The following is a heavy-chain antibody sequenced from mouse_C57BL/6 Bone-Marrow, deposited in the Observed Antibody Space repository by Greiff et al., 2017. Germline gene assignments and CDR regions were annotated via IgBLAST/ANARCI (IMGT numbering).Heavy chain of an antibody. Sequence: QVQLQQPGAELVKPGASVKLSCKASGYTFTSYWMHWVKQRPGQGLEWIGMIHPNSGSTNYNEKFKSKATLTVDKSSSTAYMQLSSLTSEDSAVYYCARSYDSNYAAWFAYWGQGTLGTVSA. CDR3: ARSYDSNYAAWFAY. J-gene: IGHJ3*01. D-gene: IGHD2-5*01. CDR2: IHPNSGST. V-gene: IGHV1-64*01. CDR1: GYTFTSYW.